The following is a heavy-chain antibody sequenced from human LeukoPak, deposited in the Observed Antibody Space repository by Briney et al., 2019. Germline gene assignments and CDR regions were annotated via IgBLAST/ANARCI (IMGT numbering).Heavy chain of an antibody. J-gene: IGHJ5*02. CDR2: IYYSGST. CDR1: GGSISSYY. Sequence: SETLSLTCTVSGGSISSYYWSWIRQPPGKGLEWIGYIYYSGSTNYNPSPKSRVTISVDTSKNQFSLKLSSVTAADTAVYYCARLRDEDWFDPWGQGTLVTVSS. CDR3: ARLRDEDWFDP. V-gene: IGHV4-59*08.